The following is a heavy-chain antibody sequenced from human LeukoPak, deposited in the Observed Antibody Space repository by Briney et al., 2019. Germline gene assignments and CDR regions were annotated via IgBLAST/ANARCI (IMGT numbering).Heavy chain of an antibody. CDR2: IYHSGST. D-gene: IGHD3-10*01. Sequence: PSQTLSLTCAVSGGSISSGGYSWSWIRQPPGKCLEWIGYIYHSGSTYYNPSLKSRVTISVDRSKNQFSLKLSSVTAADTAVYYCARGGEVLWFGEKGVFDPWGQGTLVTVSS. CDR1: GGSISSGGYS. J-gene: IGHJ5*02. CDR3: ARGGEVLWFGEKGVFDP. V-gene: IGHV4-30-2*01.